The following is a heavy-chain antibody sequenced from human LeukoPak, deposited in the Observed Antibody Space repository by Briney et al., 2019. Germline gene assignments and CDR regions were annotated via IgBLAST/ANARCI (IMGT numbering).Heavy chain of an antibody. CDR2: IYSGGST. CDR3: ASENCSSTSCYSPPGYYMDV. CDR1: GFTVSSNY. V-gene: IGHV3-53*01. D-gene: IGHD2-2*01. Sequence: PGGSLRLSCAASGFTVSSNYMSWVRQAPGKGLEWVSVIYSGGSTYYADSVKGRFTISRGNSKNTLYLQMNSLRAEDTAVYYCASENCSSTSCYSPPGYYMDVWGKGTTVTVSS. J-gene: IGHJ6*03.